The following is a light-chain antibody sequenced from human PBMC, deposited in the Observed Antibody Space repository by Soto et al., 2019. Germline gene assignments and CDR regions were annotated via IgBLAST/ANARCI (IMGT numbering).Light chain of an antibody. CDR2: TAS. CDR1: QSISNY. CDR3: QQSYSTLEWT. V-gene: IGKV1-39*01. J-gene: IGKJ1*01. Sequence: DIQMTQSPSSLSASVGDRVTITCRASQSISNYLNWYQQKPGKAPNLLIFTASTLYNGVPSRFRGSGSGTNFTLTISGLQPEDFATYYCQQSYSTLEWTFGQGTKVEVK.